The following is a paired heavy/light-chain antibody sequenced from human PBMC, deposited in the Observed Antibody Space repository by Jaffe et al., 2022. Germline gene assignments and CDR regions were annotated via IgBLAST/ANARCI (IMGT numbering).Light chain of an antibody. J-gene: IGKJ4*01. CDR2: DAS. V-gene: IGKV3-11*01. CDR1: QSVSSY. Sequence: EIVLTQSPATLSLSPGERATLSCRASQSVSSYLAWYQQKPGQAPRLLIYDASNRATGIPARFSGSGSGTDFTLTISSLEPEDFAVYYCQQRSNWPLPLTFGGGTKVEIK. CDR3: QQRSNWPLPLT.
Heavy chain of an antibody. V-gene: IGHV3-43D*04. CDR1: GFTFDDYA. CDR2: ISWDGGST. Sequence: EVQLVESGGVVVQPGGSLRLSCAASGFTFDDYAMHWVRQAPGKGLEWVSLISWDGGSTYYADSVKGRFTISRDNSKNSLYLQMNSLRAEDTALYYCAKAAQDGDYGLLYYYYYYMDVWGKGTTVTVSS. D-gene: IGHD4-17*01. J-gene: IGHJ6*03. CDR3: AKAAQDGDYGLLYYYYYYMDV.